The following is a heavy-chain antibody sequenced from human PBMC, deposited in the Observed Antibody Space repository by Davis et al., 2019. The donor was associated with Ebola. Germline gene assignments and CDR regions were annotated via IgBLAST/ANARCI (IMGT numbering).Heavy chain of an antibody. J-gene: IGHJ2*01. Sequence: GESLKISCAASGFTFSSNSMNWVRQAPGKGLEWVSFISSSSNYIYYADSVKGRFTISRDNSKNTVYLQMNSLRAEDTAVYYCTRHVSGDFWYFDLWGRGTLVTVSS. CDR2: ISSSSNYI. V-gene: IGHV3-21*04. CDR1: GFTFSSNS. CDR3: TRHVSGDFWYFDL. D-gene: IGHD4-17*01.